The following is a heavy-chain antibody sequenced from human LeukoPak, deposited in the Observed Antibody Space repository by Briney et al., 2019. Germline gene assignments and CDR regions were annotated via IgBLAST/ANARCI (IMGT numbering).Heavy chain of an antibody. CDR2: VYAGGST. CDR3: AKDLWQWPGWGGLYYNYGMDV. J-gene: IGHJ6*04. CDR1: GFTVSSDF. V-gene: IGHV3-53*05. Sequence: GGSVRLSCAASGFTVSSDFMAWARQSPGTGLDWVSAVYAGGSTHYADSVKGRFTYTTETHKNTLDLQMNSLRAEDTAVYYCAKDLWQWPGWGGLYYNYGMDVRGAGNPGTVSS. D-gene: IGHD6-19*01.